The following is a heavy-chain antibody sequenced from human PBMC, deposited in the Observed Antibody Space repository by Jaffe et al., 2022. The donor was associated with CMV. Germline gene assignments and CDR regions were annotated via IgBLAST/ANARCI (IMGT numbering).Heavy chain of an antibody. CDR2: IYYSGRT. Sequence: QVQLQESGPGLVKPSDTLSLTCAVSGYSISSTNWWGWIRQPPGKGLEWIGYIYYSGRTYYNPSLKSRVTMSVDTSKNQFSLKLSSVTAVDTAMYYCARTGYCSGGSCHSGASSSYFDYWGQGTLVTVSS. D-gene: IGHD2-15*01. V-gene: IGHV4-28*07. CDR3: ARTGYCSGGSCHSGASSSYFDY. J-gene: IGHJ4*02. CDR1: GYSISSTNW.